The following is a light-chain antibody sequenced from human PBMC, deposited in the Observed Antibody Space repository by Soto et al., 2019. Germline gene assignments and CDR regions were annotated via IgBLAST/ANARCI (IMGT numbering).Light chain of an antibody. Sequence: SYELTQSSSVSVSPGQTASITCSGDVLAKNHARWLQQKPGQAPVVLLYKDSERPSGIPERFSGSSSGSTVTLTISGAQVDDEADYYCYSTTDNNWVFGGGTQLTVL. V-gene: IGLV3-27*01. J-gene: IGLJ3*02. CDR3: YSTTDNNWV. CDR2: KDS. CDR1: VLAKNH.